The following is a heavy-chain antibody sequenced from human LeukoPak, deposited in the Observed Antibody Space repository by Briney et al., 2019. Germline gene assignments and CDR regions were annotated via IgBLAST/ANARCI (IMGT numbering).Heavy chain of an antibody. CDR1: GGSFSGYY. J-gene: IGHJ5*02. CDR2: INHSGST. D-gene: IGHD6-19*01. CDR3: ARLHSGWYKRSRWFDP. V-gene: IGHV4-34*01. Sequence: SETLSLTCAVYGGSFSGYYWSWIRQPPGKGLEWIGEINHSGSTNYNPSLKSRVTISVDTSKNQFSLKLSSVTAADTAVYYCARLHSGWYKRSRWFDPWGQGTLVTVSS.